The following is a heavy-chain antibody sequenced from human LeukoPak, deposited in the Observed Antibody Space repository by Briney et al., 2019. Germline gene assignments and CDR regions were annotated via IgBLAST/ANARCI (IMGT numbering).Heavy chain of an antibody. J-gene: IGHJ4*02. CDR1: GFTFSSNY. Sequence: GGSLRLSCAASGFTFSSNYMSWVRQAPGKGLEWVSVIYSGGSTYYADSVKGRFTISRDNSKNTLYLQMNSLRAEDTAVYYCAREGPTVGIDYWGQGTLVTVSS. V-gene: IGHV3-66*01. CDR2: IYSGGST. CDR3: AREGPTVGIDY. D-gene: IGHD4-23*01.